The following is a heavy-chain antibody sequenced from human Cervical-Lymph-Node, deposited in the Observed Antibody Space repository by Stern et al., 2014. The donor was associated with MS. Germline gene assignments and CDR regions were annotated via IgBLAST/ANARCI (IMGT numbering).Heavy chain of an antibody. CDR3: ARGLRGSENAFDI. CDR2: ISAYNGNT. Sequence: VQLVQSGAEVNQPGASVKVSCKASGYTFTSYGISWVRQAPGQGLEWMGWISAYNGNTNYAQKRLGRVTMTTDTSTSIDIMELRSVRSDDTAVYYCARGLRGSENAFDIWGQGTMVTVSS. J-gene: IGHJ3*02. V-gene: IGHV1-18*01. CDR1: GYTFTSYG. D-gene: IGHD2-15*01.